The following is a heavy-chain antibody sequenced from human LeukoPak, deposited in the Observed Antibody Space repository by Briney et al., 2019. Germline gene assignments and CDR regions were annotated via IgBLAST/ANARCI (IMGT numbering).Heavy chain of an antibody. V-gene: IGHV3-48*01. CDR1: GFTFNIYA. CDR2: ISSSSSTI. Sequence: PGGSLRLSCAASGFTFNIYAMSWVRQAPGKGLERVSYISSSSSTIYYADSVKGRFTISRDNAKNSLYLQMNSLRAEDTAVYYCARDRQYCSSTSCYQPKDYYYGMDVWGQGTTVTVSS. D-gene: IGHD2-2*01. CDR3: ARDRQYCSSTSCYQPKDYYYGMDV. J-gene: IGHJ6*02.